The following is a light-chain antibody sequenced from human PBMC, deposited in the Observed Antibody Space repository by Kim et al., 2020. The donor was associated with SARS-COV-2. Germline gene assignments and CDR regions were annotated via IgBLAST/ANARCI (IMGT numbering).Light chain of an antibody. Sequence: SASVRYRVTITCRASQSISSYLNWYQQKPEKAPKLLIYAASSLQSGVPSMFSGSGSGTDFTLTISSLQPEYFATYFCQQSYSTPYSFGQETKLEI. V-gene: IGKV1-39*01. CDR3: QQSYSTPYS. CDR1: QSISSY. J-gene: IGKJ2*03. CDR2: AAS.